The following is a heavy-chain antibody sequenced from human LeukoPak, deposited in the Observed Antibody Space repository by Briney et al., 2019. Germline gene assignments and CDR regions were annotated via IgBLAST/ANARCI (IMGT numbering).Heavy chain of an antibody. D-gene: IGHD3-10*01. V-gene: IGHV1-2*02. Sequence: ASVKVSCKASGYTFTGYYMHWVRQAPGQGLEWMGWINPNSGGTNYAQKFQGRVTMTRDTSISTAYMELSRLRSDDTAVYYCAREESVAMVPSDWFYPWGQGTLVTVSS. CDR3: AREESVAMVPSDWFYP. CDR1: GYTFTGYY. CDR2: INPNSGGT. J-gene: IGHJ5*02.